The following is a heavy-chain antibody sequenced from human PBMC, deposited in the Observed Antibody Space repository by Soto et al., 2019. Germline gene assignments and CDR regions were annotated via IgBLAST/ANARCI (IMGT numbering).Heavy chain of an antibody. J-gene: IGHJ6*02. Sequence: SETLSLTCTVSGGSISSSSYYWGWIRQPPGKGLEWIGSIYYSGSTYYNPSLKSRVTISVDTSKNQFSLKLSSVTAADTAVYYCARQTVIPSSSWYSIAPRLYYHYGMDVWGQGTTVTVSS. CDR1: GGSISSSSYY. V-gene: IGHV4-39*01. CDR3: ARQTVIPSSSWYSIAPRLYYHYGMDV. D-gene: IGHD6-13*01. CDR2: IYYSGST.